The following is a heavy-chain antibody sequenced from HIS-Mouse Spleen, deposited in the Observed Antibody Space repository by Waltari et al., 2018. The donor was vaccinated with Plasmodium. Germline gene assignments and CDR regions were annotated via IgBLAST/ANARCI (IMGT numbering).Heavy chain of an antibody. CDR1: GGSFSGYY. CDR2: INHCGST. D-gene: IGHD2-21*02. Sequence: QVQLQQWGAGLLKPSETLSLTCAVYGGSFSGYYWSWIRQPPGKGLEWTGEINHCGSTNYNPSLKSRVTISVDTSKNQFSLKLSSVTAADTAVYYCARGRRIVVVTAPRGFFDYWGQGTLVTVSS. CDR3: ARGRRIVVVTAPRGFFDY. V-gene: IGHV4-34*02. J-gene: IGHJ4*02.